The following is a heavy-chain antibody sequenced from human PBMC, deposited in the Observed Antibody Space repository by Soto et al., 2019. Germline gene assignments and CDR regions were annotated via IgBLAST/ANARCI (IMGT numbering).Heavy chain of an antibody. J-gene: IGHJ4*02. CDR2: IIAILGLA. V-gene: IGHV1-69*08. CDR3: AREPVASKGFDY. CDR1: GGTFSSYT. D-gene: IGHD2-15*01. Sequence: QVQLVQSGAEVKKPGSSVKVSCKASGGTFSSYTISWVRQSPGPGLEWRGRIIAILGLANYAQKFQARVTSTADKSTSTASVELTSQISDDTSVNDGAREPVASKGFDYWGQGTLVAVSS.